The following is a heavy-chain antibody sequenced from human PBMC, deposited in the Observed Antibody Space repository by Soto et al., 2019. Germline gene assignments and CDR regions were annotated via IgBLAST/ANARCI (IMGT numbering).Heavy chain of an antibody. CDR3: ARFSSSWYNTDFDY. Sequence: SETLSLTCTVSGGSISSSSYYWGWIRQPPGKGLEWIGSIYYSGSTYYNPSLKSRVTISVDTSKNQFSLKLSSVTAADTAVYYCARFSSSWYNTDFDYWGQGTLVTVSS. CDR1: GGSISSSSYY. CDR2: IYYSGST. D-gene: IGHD6-13*01. V-gene: IGHV4-39*01. J-gene: IGHJ4*02.